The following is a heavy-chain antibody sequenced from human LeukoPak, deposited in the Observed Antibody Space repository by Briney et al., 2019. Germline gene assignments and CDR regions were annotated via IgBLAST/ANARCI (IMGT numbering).Heavy chain of an antibody. CDR1: GYTLTELS. D-gene: IGHD3-22*01. CDR3: AAITMIDDAFDI. J-gene: IGHJ3*02. CDR2: FDPEDGET. V-gene: IGHV1-24*01. Sequence: ASVKVSCKVSGYTLTELSMHWVRQAPGEGLEWMGGFDPEDGETIYAQKFQGRVTITEDTSTDTAYMELSSLRSEDTAVYYCAAITMIDDAFDIWGQGTMVTVSS.